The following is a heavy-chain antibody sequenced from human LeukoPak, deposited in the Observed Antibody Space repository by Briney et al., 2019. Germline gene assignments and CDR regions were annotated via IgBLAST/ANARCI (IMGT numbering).Heavy chain of an antibody. J-gene: IGHJ5*02. CDR3: AKFRTETGLGGFDP. CDR1: GFTFSRYG. D-gene: IGHD1-14*01. V-gene: IGHV3-23*01. CDR2: IRGSGGST. Sequence: GGSLRLSCEASGFTFSRYGMSWVRQAPGKGLEWVSAIRGSGGSTYYADSVKGRFTISRDNSKNTLYLQMNSLRAEDTAVYYCAKFRTETGLGGFDPWGQGTLVTVSS.